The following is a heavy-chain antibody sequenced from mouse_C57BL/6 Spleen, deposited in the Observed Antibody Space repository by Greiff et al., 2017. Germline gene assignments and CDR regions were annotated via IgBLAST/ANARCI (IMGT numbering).Heavy chain of an antibody. J-gene: IGHJ2*01. CDR2: INPGSGGT. D-gene: IGHD1-1*01. CDR3: ARGNYGSSYGDY. Sequence: VQLQQSGAELVRPGTSVKVSCKASGYAFTNYSIEWVKQRPGQGLEWIGVINPGSGGTNYNEKFKGKATLTADKSSSTAYMQLSSLTSEDSAVYVCARGNYGSSYGDYWGQGTTLTVAS. V-gene: IGHV1-54*01. CDR1: GYAFTNYS.